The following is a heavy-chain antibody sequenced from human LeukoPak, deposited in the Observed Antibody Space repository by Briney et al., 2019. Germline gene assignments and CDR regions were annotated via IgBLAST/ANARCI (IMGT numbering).Heavy chain of an antibody. D-gene: IGHD3-9*01. Sequence: GGSLRLSCVASGFTFSRYWMHWVRQAPGKGLVWVSRINSDGRSTNYADSVKGRFSISRDNAENTLYLQMNSLRVEDTAVYYCVRGADTGYSSDSSGQGTLVTVSS. CDR2: INSDGRST. CDR1: GFTFSRYW. V-gene: IGHV3-74*01. CDR3: VRGADTGYSSDS. J-gene: IGHJ4*02.